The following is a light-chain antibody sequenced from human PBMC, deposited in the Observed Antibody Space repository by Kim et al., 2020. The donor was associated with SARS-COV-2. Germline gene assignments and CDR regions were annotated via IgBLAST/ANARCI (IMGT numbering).Light chain of an antibody. CDR1: MSNIGNNF. CDR3: ASWDDGLNGPV. V-gene: IGLV1-47*01. Sequence: SVTISCSGSMSNIGNNFVYWYQQLPGAAPKLLVYRNHERPSGVPDRFSGSKSDTSASLAITGLRSADEADYYCASWDDGLNGPVFGGGTQLTVL. CDR2: RNH. J-gene: IGLJ3*02.